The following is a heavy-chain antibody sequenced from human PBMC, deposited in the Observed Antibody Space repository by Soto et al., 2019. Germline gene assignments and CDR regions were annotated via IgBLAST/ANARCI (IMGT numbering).Heavy chain of an antibody. D-gene: IGHD5-18*01. V-gene: IGHV4-30-4*01. CDR2: ISYSGTT. Sequence: QVQLQESGPGLVKPSQTLSLTCTVSGDYISSNNNYWRWIRQRPGEGLEWIGFISYSGTTSYSPSLKSRVAISLDTSKNQFSLSLSSVTAADTAVYYCARGRGYSYGLDPWGQGTLVTVSS. J-gene: IGHJ5*02. CDR3: ARGRGYSYGLDP. CDR1: GDYISSNNNY.